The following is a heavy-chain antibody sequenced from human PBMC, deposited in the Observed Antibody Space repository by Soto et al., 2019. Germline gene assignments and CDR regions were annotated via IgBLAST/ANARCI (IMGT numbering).Heavy chain of an antibody. Sequence: SETLSLTCTVSGGSISRSSCYWGWVRQSPGMGLEWIGSISYTGTTYYSPSLKGRVSIFVDTSTSQFSLSLTSMTAADTAVYYCVGHEDDGSATPENAFDIWGQGTLVTVSS. J-gene: IGHJ3*02. CDR2: ISYTGTT. CDR3: VGHEDDGSATPENAFDI. D-gene: IGHD1-1*01. CDR1: GGSISRSSCY. V-gene: IGHV4-39*01.